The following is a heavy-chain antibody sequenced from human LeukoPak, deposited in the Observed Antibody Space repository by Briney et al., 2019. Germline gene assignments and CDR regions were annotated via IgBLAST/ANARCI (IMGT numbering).Heavy chain of an antibody. J-gene: IGHJ4*02. D-gene: IGHD6-19*01. Sequence: SETLSLTCTVSGDSISSSSSYWGWIRQPPGEGLEWIGSIYYSGSTYYNTSLKSRVTISVDTSKNQFSLRLNSVTAADTAVYFCARYTTAGYSSGWYGPSFDYWGQGTLVTVSS. CDR2: IYYSGST. CDR3: ARYTTAGYSSGWYGPSFDY. V-gene: IGHV4-39*01. CDR1: GDSISSSSSY.